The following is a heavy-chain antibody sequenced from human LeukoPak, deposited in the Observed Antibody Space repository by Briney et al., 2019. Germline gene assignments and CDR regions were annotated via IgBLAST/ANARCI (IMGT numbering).Heavy chain of an antibody. Sequence: PGGSLRLSCAASGFTFSSYEMNWVRQAPGKGLEWVSYISSSGSTIYYADSVKGRFTISRDNAKNSLYLQMNSLRAEDTAVYYCARVEWLVLGIDYWGQGTLVTVSS. CDR1: GFTFSSYE. D-gene: IGHD6-19*01. J-gene: IGHJ4*02. V-gene: IGHV3-48*03. CDR3: ARVEWLVLGIDY. CDR2: ISSSGSTI.